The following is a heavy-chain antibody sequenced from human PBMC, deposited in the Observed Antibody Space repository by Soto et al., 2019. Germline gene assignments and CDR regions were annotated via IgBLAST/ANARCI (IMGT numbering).Heavy chain of an antibody. CDR2: IKQDGSEI. V-gene: IGHV3-7*01. D-gene: IGHD2-15*01. CDR3: ARDPVCSGGSCYDY. Sequence: EVQLVESGGGLVQPGGSLRLSCAASGFTFSRYWMTWVRQAPGKGLEWVANIKQDGSEIYYVDSVKGRFTITRDNGENTLYRKMNSLRAADTAVYYCARDPVCSGGSCYDYWGQGTLVTVSS. J-gene: IGHJ4*02. CDR1: GFTFSRYW.